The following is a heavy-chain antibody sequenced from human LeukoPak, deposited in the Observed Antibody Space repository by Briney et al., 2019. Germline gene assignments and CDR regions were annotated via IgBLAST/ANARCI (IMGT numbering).Heavy chain of an antibody. Sequence: ASVKVSCKASGYTFISYFIHWVRQAPGQGLEWMGIINPSGGSTRYAQKFRGRVTMTRDTSTSTVYMEMSSLRSEDTAVYYCARSGGDAIRPFDYWGQGTLVTVSS. CDR2: INPSGGST. J-gene: IGHJ4*02. V-gene: IGHV1-46*01. CDR3: ARSGGDAIRPFDY. CDR1: GYTFISYF. D-gene: IGHD2-21*02.